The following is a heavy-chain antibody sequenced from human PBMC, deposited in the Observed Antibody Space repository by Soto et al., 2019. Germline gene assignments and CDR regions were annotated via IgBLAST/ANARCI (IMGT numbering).Heavy chain of an antibody. CDR2: IYPGDSHP. V-gene: IGHV5-51*01. J-gene: IGHJ4*02. CDR3: VRQYNFDY. D-gene: IGHD5-12*01. CDR1: GYIFTNYW. Sequence: GESLKISCKGSGYIFTNYWIGWVRQMPGKGLEWVGIIYPGDSHPTYNPPFQGPVSISVDKSISTAYLQWSSLRASDTAMYYCVRQYNFDYWGQGTLVTVSS.